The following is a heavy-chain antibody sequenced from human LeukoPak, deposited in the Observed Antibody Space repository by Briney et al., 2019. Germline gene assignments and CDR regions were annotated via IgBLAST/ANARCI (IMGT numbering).Heavy chain of an antibody. Sequence: GGSLRLSCAASGFTFSSYEMNWVRHAPGKGREWVSYISSSGSTIFYADSVEGRFTISRDNAKNSLYLQMNSLRAEDTAVYYCARDTSSSNWLLFSGTYGMDVWGKGTTVTVSS. CDR1: GFTFSSYE. CDR2: ISSSGSTI. D-gene: IGHD6-13*01. V-gene: IGHV3-48*03. CDR3: ARDTSSSNWLLFSGTYGMDV. J-gene: IGHJ6*04.